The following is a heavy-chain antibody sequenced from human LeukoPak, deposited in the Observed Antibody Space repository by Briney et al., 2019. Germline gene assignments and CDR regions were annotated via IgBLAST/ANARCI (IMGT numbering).Heavy chain of an antibody. V-gene: IGHV1-46*01. Sequence: ASVKVSCKASGYTFTSYYMHWVRQAPGQGLEWMGIINPSGGSTSYAQKFQGRVTMTRDTSTSTVYMELSSLRSEDTAVYYCARGRGSWPHTHSHFDHWGQGTLVTVSS. CDR1: GYTFTSYY. CDR2: INPSGGST. D-gene: IGHD1-26*01. J-gene: IGHJ4*02. CDR3: ARGRGSWPHTHSHFDH.